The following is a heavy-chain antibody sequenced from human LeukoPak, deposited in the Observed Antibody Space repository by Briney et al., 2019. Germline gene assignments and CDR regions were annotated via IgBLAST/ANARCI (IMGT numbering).Heavy chain of an antibody. CDR1: GGTFSSYA. V-gene: IGHV1-69*13. CDR2: IIPIFGTA. CDR3: ARNDCSGGSCYRPGAPRYYYYGMDV. Sequence: SVKVSCKASGGTFSSYAISWVRQAPGQGPEWMGGIIPIFGTASYAQKFRGRVTITADESTSTAYMELSSLRSGDTAVYYCARNDCSGGSCYRPGAPRYYYYGMDVWGQGTTVTVSS. D-gene: IGHD2-15*01. J-gene: IGHJ6*02.